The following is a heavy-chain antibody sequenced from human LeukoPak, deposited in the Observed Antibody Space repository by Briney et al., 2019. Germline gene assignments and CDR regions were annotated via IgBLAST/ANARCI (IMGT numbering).Heavy chain of an antibody. CDR2: VYYSGST. Sequence: PSETLSLTCTVSGGSISSYYWNWIRQPPGRGLEWIGNVYYSGSTSYNPSLKSRVPISLDTSKNQFSLKLRSVTAADTAVYYCARGGSGAYDWNYWGQGTLVTVSS. V-gene: IGHV4-59*01. D-gene: IGHD2-15*01. CDR3: ARGGSGAYDWNY. CDR1: GGSISSYY. J-gene: IGHJ4*02.